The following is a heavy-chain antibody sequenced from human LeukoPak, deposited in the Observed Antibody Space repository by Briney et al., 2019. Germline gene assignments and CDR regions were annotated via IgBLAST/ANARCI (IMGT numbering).Heavy chain of an antibody. J-gene: IGHJ5*02. V-gene: IGHV3-23*01. CDR3: AKCARTPEGGSGWCNWFDT. D-gene: IGHD3-3*01. CDR2: LSSSGGNP. CDR1: GFTFGNYA. Sequence: GGSRRLSCAASGFTFGNYAMNWVRQAPGKGLEGVSSLSSSGGNPNYADSVKGRFIISRDNSKNTLFLQMNSLRAEDTALYSCAKCARTPEGGSGWCNWFDTWGQGTQVTVSS.